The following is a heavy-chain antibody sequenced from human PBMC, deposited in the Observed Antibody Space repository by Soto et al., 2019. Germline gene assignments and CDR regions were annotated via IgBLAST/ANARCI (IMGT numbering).Heavy chain of an antibody. J-gene: IGHJ5*02. CDR1: GYTFTSYA. D-gene: IGHD2-2*01. CDR2: INAGNGNT. Sequence: QVQLVQSGAEVKKPGASVKVSCKASGYTFTSYAMHWVRQAPGQRLEWMGWINAGNGNTKYSQKFQGRVTITRDTSASTAYMELSSLRSEDTAVYYCAREGEDIVVVPADGANWFDPWGQGTLVTVSS. CDR3: AREGEDIVVVPADGANWFDP. V-gene: IGHV1-3*01.